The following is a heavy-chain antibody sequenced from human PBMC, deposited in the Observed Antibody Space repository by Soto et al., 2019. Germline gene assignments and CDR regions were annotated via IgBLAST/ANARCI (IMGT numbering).Heavy chain of an antibody. Sequence: QVQLVESGGGLVKPGGSLRLSCAASGFTFSDYYMSWIRQAPGKGLEWVSYISSSGSTIYYADSVKGRLTISRDNAKNSLYLQMNSLRAEYTAVYYCAKTAYCGGDCYPFDYWGQGTLVTVSS. J-gene: IGHJ4*02. D-gene: IGHD2-21*02. CDR3: AKTAYCGGDCYPFDY. CDR2: ISSSGSTI. V-gene: IGHV3-11*01. CDR1: GFTFSDYY.